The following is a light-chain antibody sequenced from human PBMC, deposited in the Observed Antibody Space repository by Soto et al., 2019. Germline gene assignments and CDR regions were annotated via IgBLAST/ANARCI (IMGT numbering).Light chain of an antibody. CDR2: NNN. V-gene: IGLV1-44*01. J-gene: IGLJ1*01. CDR3: AAWDDSLNGYV. Sequence: QSVLTQPLSASGTPGQRVTISCSGGSSNIGTNAVNWYQQLPGTAPKLLIYNNNQRPSGVPDRFSGSKSGTSASLAISGLQSEDEADYYCAAWDDSLNGYVFGTGTRSPS. CDR1: SSNIGTNA.